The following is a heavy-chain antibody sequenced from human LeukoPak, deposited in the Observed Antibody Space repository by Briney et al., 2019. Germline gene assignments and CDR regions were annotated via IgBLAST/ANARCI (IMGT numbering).Heavy chain of an antibody. CDR3: ARDLITIFGVVITRYGMDV. CDR2: IGAYNGNT. Sequence: ASVKLSCKASGYTFTSYGISWVRQAPGQGLEWMGWIGAYNGNTNYAQKLQGRVTMTTDTSTSTAYMELRSLRSDDTAVYYCARDLITIFGVVITRYGMDVWGQGTTVTVSS. CDR1: GYTFTSYG. D-gene: IGHD3-3*01. J-gene: IGHJ6*02. V-gene: IGHV1-18*01.